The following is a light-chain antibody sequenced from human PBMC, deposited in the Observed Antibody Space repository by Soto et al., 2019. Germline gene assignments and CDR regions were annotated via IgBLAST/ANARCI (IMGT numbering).Light chain of an antibody. CDR3: QQRSNWPLT. CDR1: QSVSSY. CDR2: DAS. Sequence: EIVLTQSPATLALSPGERATLSCRASQSVSSYLAWYQQKPGQAPRLLIYDASNRATGIPARFSGSGSGTDFTLTISSLEPEDFAVYYCQQRSNWPLTFGGGTTGDNK. V-gene: IGKV3-11*01. J-gene: IGKJ4*01.